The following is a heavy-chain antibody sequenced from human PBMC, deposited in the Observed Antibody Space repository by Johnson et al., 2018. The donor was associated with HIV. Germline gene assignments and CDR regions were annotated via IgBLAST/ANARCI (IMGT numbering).Heavy chain of an antibody. CDR1: GFTFSDYY. V-gene: IGHV3-11*04. D-gene: IGHD3-10*01. Sequence: QVQLVESGGGLVKPGGSLRLSCAASGFTFSDYYMSWIRQAPGKGLEWVSYISSSGTTKFYADSVKGRFTISRDNAKNSLYLQMNSLRAEDTAVYFCASGFYYGSGSYDGAFDIWGQGTMVTVSS. CDR2: ISSSGTTK. J-gene: IGHJ3*02. CDR3: ASGFYYGSGSYDGAFDI.